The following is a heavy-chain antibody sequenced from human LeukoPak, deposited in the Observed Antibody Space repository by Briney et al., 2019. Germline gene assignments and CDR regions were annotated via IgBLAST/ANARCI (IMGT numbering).Heavy chain of an antibody. CDR3: ARAEVLLWFGESPGAEYFQH. CDR2: ISTRGSYI. Sequence: GGSLRLSCAASGFTFSSYAMSWVRQAPGKGLEWVSSISTRGSYIYYADSLKGRFTISRDNAKNSLYLQMNSLRAEDTAVYYCARAEVLLWFGESPGAEYFQHWGQGTLVTVPS. V-gene: IGHV3-21*01. D-gene: IGHD3-10*01. J-gene: IGHJ1*01. CDR1: GFTFSSYA.